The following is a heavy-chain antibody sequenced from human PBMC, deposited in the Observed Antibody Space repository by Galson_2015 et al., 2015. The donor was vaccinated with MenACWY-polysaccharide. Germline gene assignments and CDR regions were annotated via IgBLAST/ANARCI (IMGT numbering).Heavy chain of an antibody. CDR3: ARVNGDSDY. V-gene: IGHV1-8*01. Sequence: SVKVSCKASGYTFTSYDINWVRQATGQGLEWMGWMSPKSGYKGYAQKIQGRVTMTSDTSRSTAYMELSGLRSEDTAVYYCARVNGDSDYGGQGTLVTVSS. CDR2: MSPKSGYK. D-gene: IGHD4-17*01. J-gene: IGHJ4*02. CDR1: GYTFTSYD.